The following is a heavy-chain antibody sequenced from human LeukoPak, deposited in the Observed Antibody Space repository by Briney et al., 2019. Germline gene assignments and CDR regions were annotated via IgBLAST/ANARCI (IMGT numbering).Heavy chain of an antibody. CDR1: GFTFSSYA. CDR3: AKYGGSYSSGWEGFFDY. Sequence: PGGSLRLSCAASGFTFSSYAMSWVRQAPGKGLEWVSAISGSGGSTYYADSVKGRFTISRDNSKNTLYLQMNSLRAEDTAVYYCAKYGGSYSSGWEGFFDYWGQGTLVTVSS. CDR2: ISGSGGST. D-gene: IGHD6-19*01. V-gene: IGHV3-23*01. J-gene: IGHJ4*02.